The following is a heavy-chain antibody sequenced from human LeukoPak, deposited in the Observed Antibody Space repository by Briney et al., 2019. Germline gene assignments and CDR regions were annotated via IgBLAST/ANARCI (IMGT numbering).Heavy chain of an antibody. CDR3: ARYSSGWYTGAFDI. CDR2: INPNSGGT. J-gene: IGHJ3*02. CDR1: GYTFTSYY. Sequence: ASVKVSCKASGYTFTSYYMHWVRQAPGQGLEWMGRINPNSGGTNYAQKFQGRVTMTRDTSISTAYMELSRLRSDDTAVYYCARYSSGWYTGAFDIWGQGTMVTVSS. D-gene: IGHD6-19*01. V-gene: IGHV1-2*06.